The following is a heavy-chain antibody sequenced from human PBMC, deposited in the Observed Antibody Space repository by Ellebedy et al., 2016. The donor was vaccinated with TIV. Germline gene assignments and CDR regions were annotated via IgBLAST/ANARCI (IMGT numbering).Heavy chain of an antibody. D-gene: IGHD3-16*01. J-gene: IGHJ4*02. CDR1: GFTFGDYA. V-gene: IGHV3-49*03. Sequence: GESLKISXTTSGFTFGDYAMSWFRQAPGKGLEWVGLIRNKAYGGTTEYAASVKGRFTISRDDSKSIAYLQMNSLKTEDAAVYYCGRGGSYSIFDYWGQGTLVTVSS. CDR3: GRGGSYSIFDY. CDR2: IRNKAYGGTT.